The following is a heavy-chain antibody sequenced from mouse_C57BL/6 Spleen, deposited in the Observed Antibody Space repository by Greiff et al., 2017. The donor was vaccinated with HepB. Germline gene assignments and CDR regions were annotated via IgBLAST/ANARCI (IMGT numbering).Heavy chain of an antibody. CDR1: GFTFSDYG. J-gene: IGHJ4*01. D-gene: IGHD2-10*02. V-gene: IGHV5-17*01. Sequence: EVLLVESGGGLVKPGGSLKLSCAASGFTFSDYGMHWVRQAPEKGLEWVAYISSGSSTIYYADTVKGRSTISRDNAKNTLFLQMTSLRSEDTAMYYCARGKYGYMDYWGQGTSVTVSS. CDR2: ISSGSSTI. CDR3: ARGKYGYMDY.